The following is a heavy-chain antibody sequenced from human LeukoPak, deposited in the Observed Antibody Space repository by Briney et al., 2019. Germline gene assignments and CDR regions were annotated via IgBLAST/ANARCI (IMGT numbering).Heavy chain of an antibody. J-gene: IGHJ4*02. CDR1: GDSVSSNSAA. D-gene: IGHD7-27*01. Sequence: SQTLSLTCAISGDSVSSNSAAWNWIRQSPSRXXXXXXXTYYRSKRSXWYNDYAVSVKSRITINPDTSKNQFSLQLNSVTPEDTAVYYCARSGAYFDYWGQGTLVTVSS. V-gene: IGHV6-1*01. CDR2: TYYRSKRSXWYN. CDR3: ARSGAYFDY.